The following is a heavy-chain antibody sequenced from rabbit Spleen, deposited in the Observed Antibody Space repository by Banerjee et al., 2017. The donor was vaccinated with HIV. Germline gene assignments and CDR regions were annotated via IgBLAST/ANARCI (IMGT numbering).Heavy chain of an antibody. CDR2: IVTGSGRT. CDR3: ARDTGSSFSTYGMDL. Sequence: QSLEESGGDLVKPGASLTLTCTASGFSFSSSYWMCWVRQAPGKGLELIACIVTGSGRTWYANWAKGRFTISKTSSTTVTLQMTSLTAADTATYFCARDTGSSFSTYGMDLWGPGTLVTVS. J-gene: IGHJ6*01. V-gene: IGHV1S40*01. D-gene: IGHD8-1*01. CDR1: GFSFSSSYW.